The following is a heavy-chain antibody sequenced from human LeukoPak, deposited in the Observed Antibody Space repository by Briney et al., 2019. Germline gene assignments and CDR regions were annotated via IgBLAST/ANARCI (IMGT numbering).Heavy chain of an antibody. D-gene: IGHD6-19*01. J-gene: IGHJ4*02. CDR2: IYPSGDST. V-gene: IGHV3-23*01. CDR3: AKDVVPDSGWDLDY. Sequence: PGGSLRLSCAASGFTFSTYSMTWVRQGPGKGLEWVSSIYPSGDSTFYADSVKGRFTISRDNSKNTLYLQMGSLRTEDTAIYYCAKDVVPDSGWDLDYWGQGTLVTVSS. CDR1: GFTFSTYS.